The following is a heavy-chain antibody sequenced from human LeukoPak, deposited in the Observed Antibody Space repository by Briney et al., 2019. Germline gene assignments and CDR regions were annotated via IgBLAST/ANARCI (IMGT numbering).Heavy chain of an antibody. J-gene: IGHJ6*03. CDR1: GGSISSYY. V-gene: IGHV4-59*12. CDR2: IYYSGST. D-gene: IGHD2-2*01. CDR3: AREDIVVVPAAIGPYYYYYMDV. Sequence: SETLSLTCTVSGGSISSYYWSWIRQPPGKGLEWIGYIYYSGSTNYNPSLKSRVTISVDTSKNQFSLKLSSVTAADTAVYYCAREDIVVVPAAIGPYYYYYMDVWGKGTTVTISS.